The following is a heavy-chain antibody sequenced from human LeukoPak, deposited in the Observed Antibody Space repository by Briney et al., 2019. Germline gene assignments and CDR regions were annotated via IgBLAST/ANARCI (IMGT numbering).Heavy chain of an antibody. CDR3: AKDAAGPEY. J-gene: IGHJ4*02. D-gene: IGHD6-13*01. Sequence: GGSLRLSCAASGFTFSNAWMSWVRQAPGKGLEWVGLIKSKTDGGTTDYAAPVKGRFTISRDDSKNTLYLQMDILRAEDTAVYYCAKDAAGPEYWGQGTLVTVSS. CDR2: IKSKTDGGTT. CDR1: GFTFSNAW. V-gene: IGHV3-15*01.